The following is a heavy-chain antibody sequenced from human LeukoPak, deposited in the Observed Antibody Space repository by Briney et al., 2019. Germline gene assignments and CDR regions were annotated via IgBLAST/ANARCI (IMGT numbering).Heavy chain of an antibody. CDR1: GYTFTGYY. Sequence: ASVKVSCKASGYTFTGYYMHWVRQAPGQGLEWMGWINPNSGGTNYAQKFQGRVTMTRDTSISTAYMELSRLRSDDTAVYYCARDRGGNWNYLGFGWFDPWGQGTLVTVSS. CDR2: INPNSGGT. J-gene: IGHJ5*02. D-gene: IGHD1-7*01. CDR3: ARDRGGNWNYLGFGWFDP. V-gene: IGHV1-2*02.